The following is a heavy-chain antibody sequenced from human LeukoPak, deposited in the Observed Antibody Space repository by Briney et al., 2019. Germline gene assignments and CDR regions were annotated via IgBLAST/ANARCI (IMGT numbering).Heavy chain of an antibody. CDR1: GYTFTSYD. CDR2: MNPNSGNT. J-gene: IGHJ6*02. Sequence: ASVKVSCKASGYTFTSYDINWVRQATGQGLEWMGWMNPNSGNTGYAQKFQGRVTMTRNTSISTAYMELSSLRSEDTAVYYCARGKAGPQYYYYGMDVWGQGTTVTVSS. CDR3: ARGKAGPQYYYYGMDV. D-gene: IGHD3-10*01. V-gene: IGHV1-8*01.